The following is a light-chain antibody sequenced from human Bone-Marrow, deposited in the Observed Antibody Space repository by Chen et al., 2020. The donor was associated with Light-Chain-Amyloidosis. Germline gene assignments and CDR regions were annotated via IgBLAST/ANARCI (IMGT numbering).Light chain of an antibody. CDR2: DDS. CDR1: NIGSTS. V-gene: IGLV3-21*02. J-gene: IGLJ3*02. Sequence: SYVLTQPSSVSVAPGQTATIACGGINIGSTSVHWYQQTPGQAPLLVVYDDSDRPSGIPERLSGSNSRNTATLTISRVEAGDEADYYCQVWDRSSDRPVFGGGTKLTVL. CDR3: QVWDRSSDRPV.